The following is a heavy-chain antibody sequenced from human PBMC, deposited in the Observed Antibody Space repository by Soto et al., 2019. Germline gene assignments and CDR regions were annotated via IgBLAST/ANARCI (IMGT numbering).Heavy chain of an antibody. CDR2: LYDLDGT. V-gene: IGHV3-66*01. J-gene: IGHJ3*02. D-gene: IGHD1-1*01. CDR3: ATWHLQEHAYDI. CDR1: GFTVSGKKY. Sequence: EVQLVESGGGLVQPGGSLRLSCVAFGFTVSGKKYVAWVRQAPGKGLEWVSALYDLDGTYYADSVKGRFTTSSDSSRTTVYLQMSSLRPDDTAVYSCATWHLQEHAYDIWGQGTMVTVSS.